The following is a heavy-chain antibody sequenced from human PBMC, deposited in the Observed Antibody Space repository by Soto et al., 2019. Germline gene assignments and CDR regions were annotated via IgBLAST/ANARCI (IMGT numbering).Heavy chain of an antibody. D-gene: IGHD6-19*01. J-gene: IGHJ4*02. CDR2: FNPNSGDT. CDR3: AREASAVISLDY. Sequence: ASVKVSFKASGYTFTAYSMHWLRQAPGQGLEWVGWFNPNSGDTIYAQKFQGRVTLTRDTSIGTAYMELYSLTSDDTAVYYCAREASAVISLDYWGQGTLVTVSS. V-gene: IGHV1-2*02. CDR1: GYTFTAYS.